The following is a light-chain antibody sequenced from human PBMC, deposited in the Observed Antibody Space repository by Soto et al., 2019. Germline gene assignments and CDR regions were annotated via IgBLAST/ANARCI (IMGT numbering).Light chain of an antibody. J-gene: IGKJ1*01. CDR3: QQYINDLPA. Sequence: EIVMTQSPGTLSVSPGESATLSCRASQSVRSNLAWYQQKPGQAPRLLIYGASTRATGIPARFSGSGSGTEFTLTISSLQSEDAAVYYCQQYINDLPAFGQGTKVEIK. CDR1: QSVRSN. CDR2: GAS. V-gene: IGKV3-15*01.